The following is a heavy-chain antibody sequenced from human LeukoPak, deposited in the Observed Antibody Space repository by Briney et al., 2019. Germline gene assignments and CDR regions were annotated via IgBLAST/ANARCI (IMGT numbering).Heavy chain of an antibody. J-gene: IGHJ6*02. CDR3: ASRLGVRGVISLYYYYGMDV. V-gene: IGHV4-39*07. CDR1: GGSISSGGYY. CDR2: INHSGST. Sequence: PSETLSLTCTVSGGSISSGGYYWSWIRQPPGKGLEWIGEINHSGSTNYNPSLKSRVTISVDTSKNQFSLKLSSVTAADTAVYYCASRLGVRGVISLYYYYGMDVWGQGTTVTVSS. D-gene: IGHD3-10*01.